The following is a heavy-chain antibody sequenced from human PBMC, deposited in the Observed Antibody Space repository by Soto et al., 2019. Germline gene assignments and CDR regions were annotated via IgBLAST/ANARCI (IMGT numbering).Heavy chain of an antibody. Sequence: PSETLSLTCTVSGGSISSYYWSWIRQPPGKGLEWIGYIYYSGSTNYNPSLKSRVTISVDTFKNQFSLKLSSVTAADTAVYYCARHSGYALGYWGQGTLVTVSS. CDR1: GGSISSYY. CDR3: ARHSGYALGY. CDR2: IYYSGST. J-gene: IGHJ4*02. V-gene: IGHV4-59*01. D-gene: IGHD5-12*01.